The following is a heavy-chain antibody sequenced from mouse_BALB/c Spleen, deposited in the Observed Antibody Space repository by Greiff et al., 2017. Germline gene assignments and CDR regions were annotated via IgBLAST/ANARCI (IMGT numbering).Heavy chain of an antibody. Sequence: EVQLQQSGGGLVQPGGSLKLSCAASGFTFSSYTMSWVRQTPEKRLEWVAYISNGGGSTYYPDTVKGRFTISRDNAKNTLYLQMSSLKSEDTAMYYCARKSSYYRYDGYYFDYWGQGTTLTVSS. J-gene: IGHJ2*01. V-gene: IGHV5-12-2*01. CDR1: GFTFSSYT. D-gene: IGHD2-14*01. CDR2: ISNGGGST. CDR3: ARKSSYYRYDGYYFDY.